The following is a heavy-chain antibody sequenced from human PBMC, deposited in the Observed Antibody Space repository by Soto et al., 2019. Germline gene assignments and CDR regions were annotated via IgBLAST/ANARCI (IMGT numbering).Heavy chain of an antibody. CDR1: GYIFTDYN. V-gene: IGHV1-3*04. D-gene: IGHD3-3*01. Sequence: ASVKVSSKASGYIFTDYNLHWVRQAPGQSLEWVGWINTGNGNTKYSAKFQARVTISRDTSANTAYMELHNLRSEDTAVYFCARLQRYVEGLPGGLDSWGQGTLVTVSS. CDR3: ARLQRYVEGLPGGLDS. J-gene: IGHJ4*02. CDR2: INTGNGNT.